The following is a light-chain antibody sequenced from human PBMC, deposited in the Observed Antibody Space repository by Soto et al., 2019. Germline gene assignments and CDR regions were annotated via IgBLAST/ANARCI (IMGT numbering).Light chain of an antibody. V-gene: IGKV3-20*01. J-gene: IGKJ3*01. CDR2: GAS. CDR1: QSVSSTY. CDR3: QESYSVPLFT. Sequence: EIVLTQSPGTLSLSPGERATLSCRASQSVSSTYLAWYQQKPGQPPRLLIYGASSRATGIPDRFSGSGSETDFTLTISRLEPEDFATYFCQESYSVPLFTFGPGTKVDVK.